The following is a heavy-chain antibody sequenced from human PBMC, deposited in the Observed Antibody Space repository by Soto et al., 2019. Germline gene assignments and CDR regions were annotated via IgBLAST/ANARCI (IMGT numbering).Heavy chain of an antibody. D-gene: IGHD6-19*01. CDR3: AREGWGSSIAVWGLGWDYYFDY. CDR1: GDSVSSNSAA. CDR2: TYYRSKWYN. J-gene: IGHJ4*02. V-gene: IGHV6-1*01. Sequence: SEPLSITCAISGDSVSSNSAAWNWIRQSPSRGLEWLGRTYYRSKWYNDYAVSVKSRITINPDTSKNQFSLQLNSVTPEDTAVYYCAREGWGSSIAVWGLGWDYYFDYWGQGTLVTVSS.